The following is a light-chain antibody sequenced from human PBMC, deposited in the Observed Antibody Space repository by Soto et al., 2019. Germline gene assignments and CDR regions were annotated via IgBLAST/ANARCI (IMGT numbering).Light chain of an antibody. V-gene: IGKV1-39*01. CDR1: QSISSY. Sequence: DIQMTQSPSSLSASVGDRVTITCRASQSISSYLNWYQQKPGKAPKLLIYAASSLQSGVPSRFSGSGSGTDFTLTISSLQPEDFAVYYCQQRADWPPALTFGGGTKVDI. CDR3: QQRADWPPALT. CDR2: AAS. J-gene: IGKJ4*01.